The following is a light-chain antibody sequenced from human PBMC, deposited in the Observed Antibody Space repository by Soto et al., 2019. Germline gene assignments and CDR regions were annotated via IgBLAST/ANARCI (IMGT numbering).Light chain of an antibody. J-gene: IGKJ1*01. CDR1: QSISSW. V-gene: IGKV1-5*01. CDR2: DAS. CDR3: QQKGT. Sequence: DIQMPQSPSTLSASVGDRVTITCRASQSISSWLAWYQQKPGKAPKLLIYDASSLESGVTSRFSGSGSGTEFPLTISSPQPEDFATGYGQQKGTFGQGTKVEL.